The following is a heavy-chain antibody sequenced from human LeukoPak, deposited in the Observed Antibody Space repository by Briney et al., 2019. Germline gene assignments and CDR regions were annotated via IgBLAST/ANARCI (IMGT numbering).Heavy chain of an antibody. Sequence: PGGSLRLSCAASGFTFSTYAMHWVRQAPGKGLEWVAVIWYDGSNKYYADSVKGRFTISRDNSKNTLYLQMNSLRAEDTAVYYCAREGVVGATGVFDYWGQGTLVTVSS. V-gene: IGHV3-33*01. CDR2: IWYDGSNK. J-gene: IGHJ4*02. CDR3: AREGVVGATGVFDY. CDR1: GFTFSTYA. D-gene: IGHD1-26*01.